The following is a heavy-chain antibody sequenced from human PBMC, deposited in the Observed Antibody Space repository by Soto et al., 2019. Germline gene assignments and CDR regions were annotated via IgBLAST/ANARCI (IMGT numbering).Heavy chain of an antibody. CDR2: LNHVGIT. CDR3: ARAHDFWGGRQQPVGS. Sequence: SQTLSLTYALSGGSFRGFYWTWIRQSPGKGLEWLGDLNHVGITNYNPSLQSRVSIPVDTSKSQFSLKLSSVTAAGTAVYYCARAHDFWGGRQQPVGSCGQGSLVTVS. D-gene: IGHD3-3*01. CDR1: GGSFRGFY. V-gene: IGHV4-34*01. J-gene: IGHJ5*02.